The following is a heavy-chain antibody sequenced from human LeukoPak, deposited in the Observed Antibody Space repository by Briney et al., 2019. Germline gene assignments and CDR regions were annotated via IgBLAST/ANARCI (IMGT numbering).Heavy chain of an antibody. CDR2: IYSGGTT. J-gene: IGHJ4*02. V-gene: IGHV3-53*01. CDR1: GFTVSSNY. Sequence: GGSLRLSCAASGFTVSSNYMSWVRQAPGKGLEWVSVIYSGGTTYYADSVKGRFTISRDNSKNTLYLQMNSLRAEDTAVYYFARESGAGRVGEYYFDYWGQGTLVTVSS. D-gene: IGHD3-10*01. CDR3: ARESGAGRVGEYYFDY.